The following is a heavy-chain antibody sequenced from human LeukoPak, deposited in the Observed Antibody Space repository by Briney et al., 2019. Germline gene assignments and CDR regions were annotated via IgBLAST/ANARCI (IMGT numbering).Heavy chain of an antibody. J-gene: IGHJ4*02. CDR3: ITMVRGVTYTFDY. Sequence: SETLSLTCTVSGGSISSSSYYWGWIRQPPGKGLEWIGSIYYSGSTYYNPSLKSRVTISVDTSKNQSSLKLSSVTAADTAVYYCITMVRGVTYTFDYWGQGTLVTVSS. D-gene: IGHD3-10*01. V-gene: IGHV4-39*01. CDR2: IYYSGST. CDR1: GGSISSSSYY.